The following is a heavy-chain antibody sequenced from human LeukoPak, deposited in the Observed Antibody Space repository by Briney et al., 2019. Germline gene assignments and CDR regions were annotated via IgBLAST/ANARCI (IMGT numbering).Heavy chain of an antibody. V-gene: IGHV4-59*01. CDR1: GGSISSYY. Sequence: KPSETLSLTCTVSGGSISSYYWSWIRQPPGKGLEWIGYIYYSGSTNYNPSHKSRVTISVDTSKNQFSLKLSSVTAADTAVYYCARWGWLSSGSSQYFQHWGQGTLVTVSS. CDR2: IYYSGST. D-gene: IGHD3-10*01. CDR3: ARWGWLSSGSSQYFQH. J-gene: IGHJ1*01.